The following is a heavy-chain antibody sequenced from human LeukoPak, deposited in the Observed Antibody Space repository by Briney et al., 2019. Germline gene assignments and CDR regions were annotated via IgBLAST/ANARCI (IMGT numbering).Heavy chain of an antibody. CDR1: GFTFSNYG. Sequence: GGSLRLSCAASGFTFSNYGIHWVRQAPGKGLEWVSAISGSGGSTYYADSVKGRFTISRDNSKNTLYLQMNSLRAEDTAVYYCAKDPRPIAAAGTGILDYWGQGTLVTVSS. J-gene: IGHJ4*02. D-gene: IGHD6-13*01. CDR2: ISGSGGST. CDR3: AKDPRPIAAAGTGILDY. V-gene: IGHV3-23*01.